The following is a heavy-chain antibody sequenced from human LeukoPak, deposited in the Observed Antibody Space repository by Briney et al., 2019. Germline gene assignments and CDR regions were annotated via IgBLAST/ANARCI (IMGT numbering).Heavy chain of an antibody. D-gene: IGHD6-13*01. CDR1: GFTFSSYS. CDR2: ISSSSSYI. V-gene: IGHV3-21*01. J-gene: IGHJ5*02. CDR3: ARDRGYIAAAGTGNWFDP. Sequence: GGSLRLSCAASGFTFSSYSMTWVRQAPGKGLEWVSSISSSSSYIYYADSVKGRFTISRDNAKNSLYLQMNSLRAEDTAVYYCARDRGYIAAAGTGNWFDPWGQGTLVTVSS.